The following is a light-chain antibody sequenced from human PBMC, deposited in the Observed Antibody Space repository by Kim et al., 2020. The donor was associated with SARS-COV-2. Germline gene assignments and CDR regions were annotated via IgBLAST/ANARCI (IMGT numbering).Light chain of an antibody. J-gene: IGLJ1*01. Sequence: SYELTQPPSVSVSPGKTATITCARDDTGGKCVHWYQQKPGQAPALLIYHDYARPSGIPERFSGSNSGNTATLTISGVQAGDEADYYCQAWDSSSDPYV. V-gene: IGLV3-21*01. CDR3: QAWDSSSDPYV. CDR2: HDY. CDR1: DTGGKC.